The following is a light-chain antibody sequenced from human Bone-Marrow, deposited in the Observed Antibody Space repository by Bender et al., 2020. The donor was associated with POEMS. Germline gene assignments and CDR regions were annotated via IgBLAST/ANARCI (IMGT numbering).Light chain of an antibody. V-gene: IGLV2-11*01. CDR2: DVN. CDR3: CSYADSPTFV. Sequence: QSALTQPRSVSGSPGQSVTISCTGTSNDVGSYKYVSWYQQYPGKTPKVIIYDVNNRPSGVSSRFSGSKSGNTASLTISGLQPEDEADYYCCSYADSPTFVFGGGTKLTVL. J-gene: IGLJ3*02. CDR1: SNDVGSYKY.